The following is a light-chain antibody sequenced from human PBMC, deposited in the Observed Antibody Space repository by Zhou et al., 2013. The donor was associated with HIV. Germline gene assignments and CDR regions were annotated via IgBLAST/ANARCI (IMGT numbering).Light chain of an antibody. CDR1: QSIHNY. CDR2: GAS. V-gene: IGKV1-8*01. CDR3: QQAQTFPVT. J-gene: IGKJ3*01. Sequence: AIRMTQSPSSLSASTGDRVTITCRSSQSIHNYLAWYQQKPGKAPKLLIYGASTLQSGVPSRFSGSGSGTDFTLTISRLQSEDFATYYCQQAQTFPVTFGPGTKVELK.